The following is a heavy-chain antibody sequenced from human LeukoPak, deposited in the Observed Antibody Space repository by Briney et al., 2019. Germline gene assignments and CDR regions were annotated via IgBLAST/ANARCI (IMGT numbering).Heavy chain of an antibody. D-gene: IGHD4-17*01. V-gene: IGHV4-4*02. Sequence: PSETLSLTCAVSGGSISSSRWWSWVRQPPGKGLEWIGEIYHSGSTNYNPSLKSRVTISVDKSKNQFSLKLTSVTAADTAVYYCARVEVATVAMGVPWGQGTLVTVSS. CDR3: ARVEVATVAMGVP. CDR2: IYHSGST. J-gene: IGHJ5*02. CDR1: GGSISSSRW.